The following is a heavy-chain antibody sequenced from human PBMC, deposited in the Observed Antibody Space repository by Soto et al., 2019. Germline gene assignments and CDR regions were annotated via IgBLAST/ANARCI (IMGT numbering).Heavy chain of an antibody. CDR2: IYYSGTT. Sequence: QLQLQESGPGLVKPSETLSLTCTVSGDSITSNSYFWAWIRQPPGKGLEWIGSIYYSGTTYYNPSFKSRVTIAVARSKNQFSLKLTSVTAEDTAVYYCESHFSVDYFDYWCQGALVTVSS. J-gene: IGHJ4*02. V-gene: IGHV4-39*01. CDR3: ESHFSVDYFDY. CDR1: GDSITSNSYF.